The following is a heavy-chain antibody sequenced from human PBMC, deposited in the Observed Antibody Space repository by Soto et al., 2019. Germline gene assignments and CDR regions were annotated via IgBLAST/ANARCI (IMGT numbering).Heavy chain of an antibody. V-gene: IGHV1-69*13. CDR2: IIPIFGTA. Sequence: SVKVSCKASGGTFSSYAISCVLQAPLQWRDWMGGIIPIFGTANYAQKFQGRVTITADESTSTAYMELSSLRSEDTAVYYCARSLMYYDILTGYYPSNYGMDVWGQGTTVTVSS. D-gene: IGHD3-9*01. J-gene: IGHJ6*02. CDR1: GGTFSSYA. CDR3: ARSLMYYDILTGYYPSNYGMDV.